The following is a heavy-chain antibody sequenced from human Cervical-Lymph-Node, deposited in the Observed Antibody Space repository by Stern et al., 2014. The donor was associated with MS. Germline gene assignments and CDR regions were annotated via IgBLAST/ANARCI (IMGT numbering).Heavy chain of an antibody. J-gene: IGHJ6*02. CDR3: ARAQYRLAYGMDV. Sequence: QVQLVQSGPGLVKPSGTLSLTCAVSGGSISSSNWWSWVRQPPGRGLEWIGEIDHIGSTNYNPSLKSRVTISLDKSKNQFSLKLSSVTAADTAVYYCARAQYRLAYGMDVWGQGTTVTVSS. D-gene: IGHD3-16*02. CDR2: IDHIGST. CDR1: GGSISSSNW. V-gene: IGHV4-4*02.